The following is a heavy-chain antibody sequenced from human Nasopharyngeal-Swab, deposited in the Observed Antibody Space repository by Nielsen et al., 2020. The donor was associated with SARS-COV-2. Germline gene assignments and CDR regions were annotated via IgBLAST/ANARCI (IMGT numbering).Heavy chain of an antibody. CDR2: IYYSGST. CDR3: ARDRRNYYGSGSYLGV. J-gene: IGHJ6*04. V-gene: IGHV4-59*12. D-gene: IGHD3-10*01. Sequence: WIRQPPGKGLEWMGYIYYSGSTNYNPSLKSRVTISVDTSKNQFSLKLSSVTAADTAVYYCARDRRNYYGSGSYLGVWGKGTTVTVSS.